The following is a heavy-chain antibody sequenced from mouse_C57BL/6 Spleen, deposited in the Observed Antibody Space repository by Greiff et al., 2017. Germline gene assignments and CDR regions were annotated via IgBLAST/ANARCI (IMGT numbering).Heavy chain of an antibody. J-gene: IGHJ4*01. Sequence: LKESGPELVKPGASVKMSCKASGYTFTDYNMHWVKQSHGKSLEWIGYINPNNGGTSYNQKFKGKATLTVNKSSSTAYMELRSLTSEDSAVYYCARGILPDYAMDYWGQGTSVTVSS. CDR1: GYTFTDYN. CDR2: INPNNGGT. CDR3: ARGILPDYAMDY. V-gene: IGHV1-22*01. D-gene: IGHD2-10*01.